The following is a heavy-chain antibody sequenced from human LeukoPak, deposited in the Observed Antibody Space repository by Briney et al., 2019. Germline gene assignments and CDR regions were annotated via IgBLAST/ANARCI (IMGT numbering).Heavy chain of an antibody. V-gene: IGHV1-2*02. CDR3: ASVMVRGVIRDAFDI. CDR1: GYTFTGYY. CDR2: INPNSGGT. J-gene: IGHJ3*02. Sequence: ASVKVSCKASGYTFTGYYMHWVRQAPGQGVEWMGWINPNSGGTNYAQKFQGRVTMTRDTSISTAYMELSRLRSDDTAVYYCASVMVRGVIRDAFDIWGQGTMVTVSS. D-gene: IGHD3-10*01.